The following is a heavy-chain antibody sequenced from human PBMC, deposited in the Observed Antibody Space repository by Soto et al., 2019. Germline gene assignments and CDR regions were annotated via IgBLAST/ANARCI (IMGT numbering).Heavy chain of an antibody. CDR2: IIPIFGTP. D-gene: IGHD5-12*01. CDR3: ATNEGRDGYRFDY. V-gene: IGHV1-69*13. J-gene: IGHJ4*02. CDR1: GVTFSRQD. Sequence: SVKVSCKASGVTFSRQDMRWVRQAPGQGLEWMGGIIPIFGTPQYAEKFQDRVTITADESTSIAYMELSSLTSEDTAVYYCATNEGRDGYRFDYWGQGTLVTVSS.